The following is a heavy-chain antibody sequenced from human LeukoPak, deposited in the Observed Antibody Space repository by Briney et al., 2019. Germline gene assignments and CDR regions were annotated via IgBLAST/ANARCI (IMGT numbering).Heavy chain of an antibody. CDR3: ARLRLGELSLVDY. CDR2: IYYSGST. D-gene: IGHD3-16*02. CDR1: GGSISSYY. Sequence: PSETPSLTCTVSGGSISSYYWSWIRQPPGKGLEWIGYIYYSGSTNYNPSLKSRVTISVDTSKNQFSLKLSSVTAADTAVYYCARLRLGELSLVDYWGQGTLVTVSS. V-gene: IGHV4-59*01. J-gene: IGHJ4*02.